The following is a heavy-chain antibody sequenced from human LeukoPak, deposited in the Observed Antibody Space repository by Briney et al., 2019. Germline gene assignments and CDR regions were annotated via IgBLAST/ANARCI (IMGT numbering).Heavy chain of an antibody. V-gene: IGHV4-59*01. CDR3: AREGGTTVTTAGREFDY. J-gene: IGHJ4*02. CDR1: GGSISSYY. D-gene: IGHD4-17*01. Sequence: SETLSLTCTVSGGSISSYYWSWIRQPPGKGLEWTGYIYYSGSTNYNPSLKSRVTISVDTSKNQFSLKLSSVTAADTAVYYCAREGGTTVTTAGREFDYWGQGTLVTVSS. CDR2: IYYSGST.